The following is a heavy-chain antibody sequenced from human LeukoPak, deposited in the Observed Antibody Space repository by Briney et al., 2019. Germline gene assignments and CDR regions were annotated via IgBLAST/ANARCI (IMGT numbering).Heavy chain of an antibody. CDR2: ISYDGSNK. CDR3: AREATHNPMDDAFDI. V-gene: IGHV3-30-3*01. D-gene: IGHD3-10*01. J-gene: IGHJ3*02. Sequence: GGSLGLPGQPSGFTFSSYVMHWVRRAPARGREGGEFISYDGSNKYYADSVKGRFTISRDNSKNTLYLQMNSLRAEDTAVYYCAREATHNPMDDAFDIWGQGTMVTVSS. CDR1: GFTFSSYV.